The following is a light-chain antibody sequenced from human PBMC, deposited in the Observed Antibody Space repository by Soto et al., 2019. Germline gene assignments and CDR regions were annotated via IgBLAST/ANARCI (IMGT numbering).Light chain of an antibody. CDR2: DAS. J-gene: IGKJ5*01. V-gene: IGKV1-33*01. Sequence: DIQMTQSPSSLSASVGDRVTITCQASQNIDNYLNWYQQKPGKAPNLLIYDASSLKTGVPSRFSGSGSGTDFTFTINSLQPEDFATYYCQHYDHVQVTFGQGRRLEIK. CDR1: QNIDNY. CDR3: QHYDHVQVT.